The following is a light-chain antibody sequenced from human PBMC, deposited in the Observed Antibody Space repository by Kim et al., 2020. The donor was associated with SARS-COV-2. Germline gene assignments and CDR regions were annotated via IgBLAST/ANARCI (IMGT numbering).Light chain of an antibody. J-gene: IGLJ3*02. Sequence: VSVSPGQTVTITCSGDKLGDKYSSWYQQQPGQAPVLVIYQDTKRPSGIPERFAGSNSGNTATLTISGAQAMDEADYYCQAWDNTWVFGGGTKVTVL. CDR3: QAWDNTWV. V-gene: IGLV3-1*01. CDR1: KLGDKY. CDR2: QDT.